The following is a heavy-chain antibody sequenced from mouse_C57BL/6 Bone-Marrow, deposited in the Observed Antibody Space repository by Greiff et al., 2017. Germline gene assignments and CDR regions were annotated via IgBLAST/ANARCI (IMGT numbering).Heavy chain of an antibody. D-gene: IGHD2-5*01. CDR1: GYTFTDYN. V-gene: IGHV1-18*01. Sequence: EVQLQQSGPELVKPGASVKIPCKASGYTFTDYNMDWVKQSHGKSLEWIGDINPNNGGTIYNQKFKGKATLTVDKSSSTAYMELRSLTSEDTAVYYCAREGYSNYEDYYAMDYWGQGTSVTVSS. CDR2: INPNNGGT. CDR3: AREGYSNYEDYYAMDY. J-gene: IGHJ4*01.